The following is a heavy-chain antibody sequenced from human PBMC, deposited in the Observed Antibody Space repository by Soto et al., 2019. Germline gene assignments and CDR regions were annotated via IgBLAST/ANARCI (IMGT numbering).Heavy chain of an antibody. CDR3: ARDSLRPRGMDV. CDR1: GFTFSGYA. Sequence: QVQLVESGGGVVQPGRSLRLSCADSGFTFSGYAMHWVRQAPGKGMEWVALISFDGRNTYYADSVKGRFTISRDNSKNTLYLQMNSLRAEDTAVYHCARDSLRPRGMDVWGQGTTVTVSS. CDR2: ISFDGRNT. J-gene: IGHJ6*02. D-gene: IGHD4-17*01. V-gene: IGHV3-30*04.